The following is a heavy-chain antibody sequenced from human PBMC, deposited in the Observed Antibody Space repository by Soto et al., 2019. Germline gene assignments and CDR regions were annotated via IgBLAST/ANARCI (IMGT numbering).Heavy chain of an antibody. J-gene: IGHJ4*02. V-gene: IGHV4-4*02. CDR1: GASIGSGGW. D-gene: IGHD2-8*02. Sequence: QVHLQESGPGLVKPSETLSLTCAVSGASIGSGGWWSWVRQPPGKGLEWIAEIFHYGNTNYSPSLKSRVTISVDKSQNQFSLNVYSVTAADTAVYYCARHEGWTGPDQRGQGTLVTVSS. CDR3: ARHEGWTGPDQ. CDR2: IFHYGNT.